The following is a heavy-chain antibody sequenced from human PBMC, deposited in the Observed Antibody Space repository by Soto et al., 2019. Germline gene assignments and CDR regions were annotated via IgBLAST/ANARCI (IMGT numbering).Heavy chain of an antibody. CDR3: ARGGEPLGYYGLDV. J-gene: IGHJ6*02. CDR1: GDSVRSGNHF. Sequence: QVQLQESGPGLLKASETLSLTCSVSGDSVRSGNHFWNWIRQPPGRGLEWLGYMYYTGVTNYNPSLKSRVSMSVDTPKDQFSLNVTSLTAADTAVYYCARGGEPLGYYGLDVWGQGTTVTVSS. V-gene: IGHV4-61*01. CDR2: MYYTGVT.